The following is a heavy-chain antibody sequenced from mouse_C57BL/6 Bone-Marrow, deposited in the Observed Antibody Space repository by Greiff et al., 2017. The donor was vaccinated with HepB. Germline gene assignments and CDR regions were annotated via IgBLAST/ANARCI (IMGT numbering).Heavy chain of an antibody. CDR1: GYTFTDYN. CDR3: ARNDRRAYYYAMDY. Sequence: EVQLQQSGPELVKPGASVKMSCKASGYTFTDYNMHWVKQSHGKSLEWIGYLNPNNGGTSYNQKFKGKATLTVNKSSSTAYMELRSLTSEDSAVYYCARNDRRAYYYAMDYWGQGTSVTVSS. D-gene: IGHD2-12*01. J-gene: IGHJ4*01. CDR2: LNPNNGGT. V-gene: IGHV1-22*01.